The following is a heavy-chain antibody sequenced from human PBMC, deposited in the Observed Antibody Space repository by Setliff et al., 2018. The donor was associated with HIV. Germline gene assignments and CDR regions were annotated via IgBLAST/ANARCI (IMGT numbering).Heavy chain of an antibody. CDR1: GGTFSIFS. D-gene: IGHD3-10*01. Sequence: EASVKVSCKTSGGTFSIFSITWVRQAPGQGLEWMGGIIPVFGPPNYAEKFQGRVTLTRDTSASTAYMELSSLRSEDTAVYYCARKGSGSSFDFEYWGQGTLVTVSS. CDR3: ARKGSGSSFDFEY. J-gene: IGHJ4*02. CDR2: IIPVFGPP. V-gene: IGHV1-69*05.